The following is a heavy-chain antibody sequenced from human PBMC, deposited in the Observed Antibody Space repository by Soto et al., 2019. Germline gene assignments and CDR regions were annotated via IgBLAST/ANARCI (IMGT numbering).Heavy chain of an antibody. D-gene: IGHD6-6*01. J-gene: IGHJ2*01. V-gene: IGHV1-2*02. CDR1: GYTFTGYY. Sequence: GASVKVSCKASGYTFTGYYMHWVRQAPGQGLERMGWINPNSGGTNYAQKFQGRVTMTRDTSISTAYMELSRLRSDDTAVYYCARDDSAARPLWYFDLWGRGTLVTVSS. CDR2: INPNSGGT. CDR3: ARDDSAARPLWYFDL.